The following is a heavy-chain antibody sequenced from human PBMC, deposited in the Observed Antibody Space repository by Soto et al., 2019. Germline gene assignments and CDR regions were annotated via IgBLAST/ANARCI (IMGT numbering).Heavy chain of an antibody. CDR2: ISGSGGST. D-gene: IGHD3-3*01. CDR3: AKASYDFWSGYYTHPHNWFDP. V-gene: IGHV3-23*01. CDR1: GFTFSSYA. Sequence: GGSLRLSCAASGFTFSSYAMSWVRQAPGKGLEWVSAISGSGGSTYYADSVKGRFTISRDNSKNTLYLQMNSLRAEDTAVYYCAKASYDFWSGYYTHPHNWFDPWGQGTLVTVSS. J-gene: IGHJ5*02.